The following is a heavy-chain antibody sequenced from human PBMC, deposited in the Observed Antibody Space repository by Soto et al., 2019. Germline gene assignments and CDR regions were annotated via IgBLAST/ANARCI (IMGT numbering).Heavy chain of an antibody. CDR1: GYTLTELS. Sequence: ASVKVSCKVSGYTLTELSMHWVRQAPGKGLEWMGGFDPEEGETIYAQKFQGRVIMTEDTSTDTAYMELSSLTSEDTAVYYCATDAFYYDSSGYFAFDIWGQGTMVTVSS. CDR2: FDPEEGET. V-gene: IGHV1-24*01. J-gene: IGHJ3*02. D-gene: IGHD3-22*01. CDR3: ATDAFYYDSSGYFAFDI.